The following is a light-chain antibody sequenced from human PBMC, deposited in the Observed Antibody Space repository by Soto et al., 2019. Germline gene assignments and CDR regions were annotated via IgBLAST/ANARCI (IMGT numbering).Light chain of an antibody. V-gene: IGLV1-40*01. J-gene: IGLJ3*02. CDR3: QSYDSSLSGWVV. Sequence: QSVLTQPPSVSGAPGQRVTISCTGSSSNIGADYDVHWYQHLPGTAPKLLIYGNSNRPSGVPDRFSASKSGTSASLSITGLQAEDVADYYCQSYDSSLSGWVVFGGGTKLTVL. CDR2: GNS. CDR1: SSNIGADYD.